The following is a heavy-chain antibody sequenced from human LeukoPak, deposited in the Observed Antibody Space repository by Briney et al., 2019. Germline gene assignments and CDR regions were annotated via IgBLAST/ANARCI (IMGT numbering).Heavy chain of an antibody. CDR3: ARDWVGSFDAFDV. J-gene: IGHJ3*01. CDR2: ISGSGRTI. V-gene: IGHV3-11*01. Sequence: GGSLRLSCAVSGFTFSDYYMSWIRQAPGKGLEWISYISGSGRTIHYADSVKGRLTISRDNAKNSLYLQMNSLRAEDTAVYYCARDWVGSFDAFDVWGQGTMVTVSS. CDR1: GFTFSDYY. D-gene: IGHD6-25*01.